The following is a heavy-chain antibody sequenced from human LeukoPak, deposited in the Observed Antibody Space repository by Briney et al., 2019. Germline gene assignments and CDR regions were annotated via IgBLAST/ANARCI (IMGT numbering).Heavy chain of an antibody. CDR2: INHSGST. D-gene: IGHD4-17*01. CDR3: ARTKPTVTTDY. V-gene: IGHV4-34*01. Sequence: SETLSLTCAVYGGSFSGYYWNWIRQPPGKGLEWIGEINHSGSTNYNPSLKSRVAISVDTSKNQFSLKLSSVTAADTAVYYCARTKPTVTTDYWGQGTLVTVSS. J-gene: IGHJ4*02. CDR1: GGSFSGYY.